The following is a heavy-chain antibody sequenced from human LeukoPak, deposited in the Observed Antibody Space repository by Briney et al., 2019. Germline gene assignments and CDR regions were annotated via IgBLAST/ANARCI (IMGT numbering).Heavy chain of an antibody. V-gene: IGHV3-20*04. CDR3: ERGNYYYCSVYLYH. J-gene: IGHJ4*02. CDR1: GFTFDDYG. CDR2: INWNRGST. D-gene: IGHD3-22*01. Sequence: AGGSLRLFCAASGFTFDDYGMSRVRRAPGKGLEWASGINWNRGSTVYADSVKGLFTISRDNAKNSLSLQMNSLRAVGSALCYCERGNYYYCSVYLYHWGQGTLVTVSS.